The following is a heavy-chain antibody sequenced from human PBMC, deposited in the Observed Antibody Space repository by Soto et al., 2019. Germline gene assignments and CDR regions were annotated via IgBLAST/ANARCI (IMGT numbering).Heavy chain of an antibody. CDR1: GFTLSSRV. D-gene: IGHD3-22*01. V-gene: IGHV3-30-3*01. Sequence: QVQLVESGGGAVQPGNSLTLSCAVSGFTLSSRVIHWVRQTPGKGLEWVALISHDGSNKVYADSVKGRFTISRDTSKNTVYLQMNSLRVEDAAVYYCAREENSSGYAGTFHYWGQGTLVTVSS. CDR3: AREENSSGYAGTFHY. CDR2: ISHDGSNK. J-gene: IGHJ1*01.